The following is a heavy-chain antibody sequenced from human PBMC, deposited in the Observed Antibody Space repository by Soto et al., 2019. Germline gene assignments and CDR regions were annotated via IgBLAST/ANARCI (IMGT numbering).Heavy chain of an antibody. J-gene: IGHJ4*02. V-gene: IGHV3-48*03. CDR2: ISSSGSTI. D-gene: IGHD1-26*01. CDR1: GFTFSSYE. Sequence: GSLRLSCAASGFTFSSYEMNWVRQAPGKGLEWVSYISSSGSTIYYADSVKGRFTISRDNAKNSLYLQMNSLRAEDTAVYYCARLGPGSYSFYYFDYWGQGTLVTVSS. CDR3: ARLGPGSYSFYYFDY.